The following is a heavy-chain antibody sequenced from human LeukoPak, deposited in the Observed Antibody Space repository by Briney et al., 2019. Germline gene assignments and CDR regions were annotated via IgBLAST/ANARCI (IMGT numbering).Heavy chain of an antibody. CDR3: AREVHTGYYLDY. Sequence: GGSLRLSCAASGLTFSSYGMHWVRQAPGKGLEWVAVIWYDGSNKYYADSVKGRFTISRDNSKNTLYLQMNSLRAEDTAVYYCAREVHTGYYLDYWGQGTLVTVSS. J-gene: IGHJ4*02. CDR1: GLTFSSYG. D-gene: IGHD3-9*01. V-gene: IGHV3-33*08. CDR2: IWYDGSNK.